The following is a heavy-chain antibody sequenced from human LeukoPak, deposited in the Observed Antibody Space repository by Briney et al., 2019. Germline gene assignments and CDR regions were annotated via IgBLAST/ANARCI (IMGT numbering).Heavy chain of an antibody. V-gene: IGHV3-64*01. Sequence: GGSLRLSCAASGFTFSSYAMHWVRQAPGKGLEYVSAISSNGGSTYYANSVKGRFTISRDNSKNTLYLQMGSLRAEDMAVYYCARGLYCSSTSCYTYFQHWGQGTLVTVSS. CDR3: ARGLYCSSTSCYTYFQH. CDR1: GFTFSSYA. J-gene: IGHJ1*01. D-gene: IGHD2-2*02. CDR2: ISSNGGST.